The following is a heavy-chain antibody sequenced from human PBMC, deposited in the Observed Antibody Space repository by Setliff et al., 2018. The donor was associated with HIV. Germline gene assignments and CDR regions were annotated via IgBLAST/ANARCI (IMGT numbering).Heavy chain of an antibody. CDR3: ARGEACGGGCHYAFEL. D-gene: IGHD2-21*02. J-gene: IGHJ3*01. CDR1: GDSISSDFY. CDR2: IYHSGNT. Sequence: PSETLSLTCTVSGDSISSDFYWGWIRQPPGKGLEWIASIYHSGNTYYMPSLQSRVTISVDMSKNQFSLKLNSVTAADTAVYYWARGEACGGGCHYAFELWGRGTMVTVSS. V-gene: IGHV4-38-2*02.